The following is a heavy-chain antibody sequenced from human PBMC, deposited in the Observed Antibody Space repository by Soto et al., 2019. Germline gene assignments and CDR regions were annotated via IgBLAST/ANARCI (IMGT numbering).Heavy chain of an antibody. CDR3: ASYYYDSSGYYYDYYYYGMDV. CDR1: RGTFSSYA. D-gene: IGHD3-22*01. V-gene: IGHV1-69*06. J-gene: IGHJ6*02. Sequence: GASVKVSFKASRGTFSSYAISWVRQAPGQGVEWMGGIIPIFGTANYAQKLQGRVTITADKSTSTAYMELSSLRSEDTAVYYCASYYYDSSGYYYDYYYYGMDVWGQGTTVTVSS. CDR2: IIPIFGTA.